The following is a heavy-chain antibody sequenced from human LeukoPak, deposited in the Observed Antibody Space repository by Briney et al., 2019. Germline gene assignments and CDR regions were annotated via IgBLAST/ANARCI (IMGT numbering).Heavy chain of an antibody. CDR2: IYYSGST. Sequence: SETLSLTCTVSGGSISSYYWSWIRQPPGKGLEWIGYIYYSGSTHYNPSLKSRVTISVDTSKNQFSLKLSSVTAADTAVYYCARLGSGRVTTSGIVAFDIWGQGTMVTVSS. CDR1: GGSISSYY. D-gene: IGHD4-17*01. V-gene: IGHV4-59*12. J-gene: IGHJ3*02. CDR3: ARLGSGRVTTSGIVAFDI.